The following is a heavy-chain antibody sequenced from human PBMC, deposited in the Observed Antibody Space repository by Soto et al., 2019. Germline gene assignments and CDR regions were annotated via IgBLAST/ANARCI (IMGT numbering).Heavy chain of an antibody. CDR2: INPNSGGT. Sequence: GASVKVSCKASGYTFTGSYRHWVRQAPGQGLEWMGWINPNSGGTNYAQKFQGWVTMTRDTSISTAYMELSRLRSDDTAVYYCARDYAQGYGDAQFDYWGQGTLVTVSS. J-gene: IGHJ4*02. CDR3: ARDYAQGYGDAQFDY. CDR1: GYTFTGSY. D-gene: IGHD4-17*01. V-gene: IGHV1-2*04.